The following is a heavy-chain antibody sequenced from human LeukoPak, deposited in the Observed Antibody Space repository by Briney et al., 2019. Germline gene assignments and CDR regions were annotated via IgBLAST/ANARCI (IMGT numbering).Heavy chain of an antibody. CDR2: INTYTGDP. V-gene: IGHV7-4-1*02. CDR1: GYTFTDYG. Sequence: ASVKVSCKTSGYTFTDYGIHWVRQAPGQGLEWMGWINTYTGDPTYAQAFTGRFVFSLDTSVSTAYLQISSLKADDTAVFYCARDGSTNWYYYYGLDVWGQGTVVTVSS. D-gene: IGHD1-1*01. CDR3: ARDGSTNWYYYYGLDV. J-gene: IGHJ6*02.